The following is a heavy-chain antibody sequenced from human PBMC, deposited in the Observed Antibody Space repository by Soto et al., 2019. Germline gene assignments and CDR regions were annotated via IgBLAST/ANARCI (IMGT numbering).Heavy chain of an antibody. CDR2: IYTSGST. CDR1: GGSISSYY. D-gene: IGHD3-22*01. CDR3: ARDYPVHYYYDSSAYSFHVPVFDY. J-gene: IGHJ4*02. Sequence: SETLSLTCTVSGGSISSYYWSWIRQPAGKGLEWIGRIYTSGSTNYNPSLKSRVTMSVDTSKNQFSLKLSSVTAADTAVYYCARDYPVHYYYDSSAYSFHVPVFDYWGQGTMVTVYS. V-gene: IGHV4-4*07.